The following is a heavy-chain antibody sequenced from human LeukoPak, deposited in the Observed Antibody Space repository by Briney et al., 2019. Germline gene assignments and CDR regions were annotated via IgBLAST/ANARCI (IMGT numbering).Heavy chain of an antibody. D-gene: IGHD3-10*01. CDR1: GGTFSGYA. J-gene: IGHJ6*02. CDR3: ARDRLVRGVKEDYYYYGMDV. V-gene: IGHV1-69*04. CDR2: IIPILGIA. Sequence: SVKVSCKASGGTFSGYAISWVRQAPGQGLEWMGRIIPILGIANYAQKFQGRVTITADKSTSTAYMELSSLRSEDTAVYYCARDRLVRGVKEDYYYYGMDVWGQGATVTVSS.